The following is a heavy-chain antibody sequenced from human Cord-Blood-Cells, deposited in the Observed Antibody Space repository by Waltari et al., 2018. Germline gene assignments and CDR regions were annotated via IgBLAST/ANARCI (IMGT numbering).Heavy chain of an antibody. CDR3: ARLSYYDSSDLGTYYYYGMDV. J-gene: IGHJ6*02. Sequence: QVQLQESGPGLVKPSETLSLTCTVSGGSISSYYWSWIRQPPGKGLEWIGYIYYSGSTNSNPSLKSRVTISVDTSKNQFSPKLSSVTAADTAVYYCARLSYYDSSDLGTYYYYGMDVWGQGTTVTVSS. CDR2: IYYSGST. CDR1: GGSISSYY. D-gene: IGHD3-22*01. V-gene: IGHV4-59*08.